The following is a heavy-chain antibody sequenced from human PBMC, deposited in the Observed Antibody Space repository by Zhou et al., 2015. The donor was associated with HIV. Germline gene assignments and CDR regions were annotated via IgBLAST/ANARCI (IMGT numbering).Heavy chain of an antibody. Sequence: EVQLVESGGGLVQPGRSLRLSCAASGFTFDDYAMHWVRQAPGKGLEWVSGISWNSGSIGYADSVKGRFTISRDNAKNSLYLQMNSLRAEDTALYYCAKDIARYSSSWSHFDYWGQGTLVTVSS. CDR1: GFTFDDYA. CDR2: ISWNSGSI. CDR3: AKDIARYSSSWSHFDY. J-gene: IGHJ4*02. D-gene: IGHD6-13*01. V-gene: IGHV3-9*01.